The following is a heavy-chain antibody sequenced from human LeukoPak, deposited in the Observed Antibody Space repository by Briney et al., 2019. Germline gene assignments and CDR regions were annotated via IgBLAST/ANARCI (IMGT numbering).Heavy chain of an antibody. J-gene: IGHJ4*02. D-gene: IGHD1-26*01. CDR3: AREPDSGSYCTFDY. V-gene: IGHV4-38-2*02. Sequence: SETLSLTCTVSGGSISSGYYWGWIRQPPGKGLEWIGSIYHSGSTYYNPSLKSRVTISVDTSKNQFSLKLSSVTAADTAVYYCAREPDSGSYCTFDYWGQGTLVTVSS. CDR2: IYHSGST. CDR1: GGSISSGYY.